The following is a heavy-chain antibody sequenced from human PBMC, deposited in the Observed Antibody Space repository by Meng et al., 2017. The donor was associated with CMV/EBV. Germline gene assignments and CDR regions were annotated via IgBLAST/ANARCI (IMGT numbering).Heavy chain of an antibody. CDR3: AREYSPRSKADY. Sequence: ASVKVSCKASGYTFTSYDINWVRQATGQGLEWMGWMNPNSGNTGYAQKFQGRATMTRNTSISTACMELSSLRSEDTAVYYCAREYSPRSKADYWGQGTLVTVSS. CDR1: GYTFTSYD. D-gene: IGHD2-15*01. CDR2: MNPNSGNT. J-gene: IGHJ4*02. V-gene: IGHV1-8*01.